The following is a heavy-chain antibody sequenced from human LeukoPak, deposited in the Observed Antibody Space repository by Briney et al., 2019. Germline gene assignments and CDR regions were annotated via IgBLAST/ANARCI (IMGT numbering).Heavy chain of an antibody. J-gene: IGHJ4*02. D-gene: IGHD3-22*01. Sequence: ASVKVSCKAFGYTFTNHAMHWVRQAPGQRLEWMGWINAGNGNTKYSQKFQGRVTMTRDTSTSTVYMELSSLRSEDTAVYYCARGTTTQAYYYDSSGPRGLYYFDYWGQGTLVTVSS. CDR2: INAGNGNT. CDR1: GYTFTNHA. CDR3: ARGTTTQAYYYDSSGPRGLYYFDY. V-gene: IGHV1-3*01.